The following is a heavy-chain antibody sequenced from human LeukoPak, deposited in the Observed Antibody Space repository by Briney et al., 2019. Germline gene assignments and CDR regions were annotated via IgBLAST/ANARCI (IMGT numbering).Heavy chain of an antibody. Sequence: GESLKISCKASGYTFTSYDINWVRQATGQGLEWMGWMNPNSGNTGYAQKFQGRVTMTRNTSISTAYMELSSLRSEDTAVYYCARGGGYYTPGGYYFDYWGQGTLVTVSS. J-gene: IGHJ4*02. CDR2: MNPNSGNT. V-gene: IGHV1-8*01. CDR3: ARGGGYYTPGGYYFDY. CDR1: GYTFTSYD. D-gene: IGHD3-3*01.